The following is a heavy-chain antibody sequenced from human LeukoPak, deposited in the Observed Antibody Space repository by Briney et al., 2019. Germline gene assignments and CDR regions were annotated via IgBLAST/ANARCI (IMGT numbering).Heavy chain of an antibody. CDR1: GFTFNTYW. CDR3: ARDTPGYGAYEN. J-gene: IGHJ4*02. V-gene: IGHV3-7*01. D-gene: IGHD4/OR15-4a*01. CDR2: IKDDGSAK. Sequence: PGGSLRLSCAASGFTFNTYWMSWVRQAPGKGLERVGNIKDDGSAKYYVDSVKGRFTISRDNTKNSLYLQMNNLRVEDTAVYYCARDTPGYGAYENWGQGTRVTVSS.